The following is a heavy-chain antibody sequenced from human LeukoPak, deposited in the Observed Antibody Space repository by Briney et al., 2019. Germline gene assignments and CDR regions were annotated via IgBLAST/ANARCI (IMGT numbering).Heavy chain of an antibody. CDR3: ARQTVTPYYGMDV. CDR1: GYSFTSYW. D-gene: IGHD4-17*01. V-gene: IGHV5-51*01. Sequence: PGESLKISCKGSGYSFTSYWIGWVRQMPGKGLEWMGIIYPGDSDTKYSPSFQGQVTISADKSISAAYLQWSSLKASDTAMYYCARQTVTPYYGMDVWGQGTTVTVSS. CDR2: IYPGDSDT. J-gene: IGHJ6*02.